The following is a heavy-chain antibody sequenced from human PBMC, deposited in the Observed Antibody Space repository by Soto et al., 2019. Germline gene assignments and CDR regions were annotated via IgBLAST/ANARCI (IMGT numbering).Heavy chain of an antibody. V-gene: IGHV3-23*01. Sequence: EVQLLESGGGLVQPGGSLRLSCAASGFTFSNYAMTWVRQAPGKGLEWVSSVSVNGVDTSYADSVKGRFTLSRDNSKNTLFLQMNSLRAEDTALYYCAKHLASEQRPPTPLDYWGQGTLVAVSS. CDR3: AKHLASEQRPPTPLDY. J-gene: IGHJ4*02. CDR2: VSVNGVDT. D-gene: IGHD6-19*01. CDR1: GFTFSNYA.